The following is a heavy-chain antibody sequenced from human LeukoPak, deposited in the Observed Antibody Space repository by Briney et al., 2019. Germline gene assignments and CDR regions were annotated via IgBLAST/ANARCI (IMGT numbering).Heavy chain of an antibody. Sequence: PGGSLRLSCTASGFTFSSYAMHWVRRAPGKGLEWVAVIWYDGSNKYYPDSVKGRFTIPRDNSKNTLYLQMNSLRVEDTAVYYCERDPAGKYSSSWFDYWGQGTLVTVSS. D-gene: IGHD6-13*01. J-gene: IGHJ4*02. CDR1: GFTFSSYA. V-gene: IGHV3-33*01. CDR3: ERDPAGKYSSSWFDY. CDR2: IWYDGSNK.